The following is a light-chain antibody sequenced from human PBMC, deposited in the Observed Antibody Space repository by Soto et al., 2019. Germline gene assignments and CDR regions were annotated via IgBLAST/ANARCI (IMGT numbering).Light chain of an antibody. CDR1: SSDVGSYNL. J-gene: IGLJ1*01. Sequence: QSVLTQPASVSGSPGQSITISCTGTSSDVGSYNLVSWYQQHPGKAPKLMIYEGSKRPSGVSNRFSGSKSGNTASLTISGLQAEDEADYYCCLYAGTPFVFGTGTKVPVL. V-gene: IGLV2-23*01. CDR3: CLYAGTPFV. CDR2: EGS.